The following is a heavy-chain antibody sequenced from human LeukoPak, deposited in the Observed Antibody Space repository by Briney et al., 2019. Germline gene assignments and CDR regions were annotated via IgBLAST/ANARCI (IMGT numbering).Heavy chain of an antibody. CDR3: VRFALTSSLDH. V-gene: IGHV5-51*01. CDR1: GYTLTNNW. Sequence: GESLQISCKISGYTLTNNWIGWVRQVPGKGLEWMGLIYPGYSDAKYSPSFQGQVTLSVGASISTAYLQLTGLRASDTAIYYCVRFALTSSLDHWGQGTLVTVSS. CDR2: IYPGYSDA. D-gene: IGHD6-13*01. J-gene: IGHJ5*02.